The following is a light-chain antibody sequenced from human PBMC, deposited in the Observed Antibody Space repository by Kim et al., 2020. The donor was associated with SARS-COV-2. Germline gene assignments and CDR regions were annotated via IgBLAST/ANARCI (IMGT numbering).Light chain of an antibody. Sequence: RVTISCTGSSSNIGAGYDVHWYQQLPRTAPKLLIYGNSNRPSGVPDRFSGSKSGTSASLAITGLQAEDEADYYCQSYDSSLSGFYVFGTGTKVTVL. J-gene: IGLJ1*01. V-gene: IGLV1-40*01. CDR3: QSYDSSLSGFYV. CDR1: SSNIGAGYD. CDR2: GNS.